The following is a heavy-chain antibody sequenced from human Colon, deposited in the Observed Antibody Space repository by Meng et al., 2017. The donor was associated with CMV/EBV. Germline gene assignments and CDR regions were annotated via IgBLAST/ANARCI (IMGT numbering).Heavy chain of an antibody. D-gene: IGHD5/OR15-5a*01. CDR1: GFTFDRYP. V-gene: IGHV3-23*01. CDR3: AKELSTANSQPYYFGFDV. Sequence: GGSLRLSCVGSGFTFDRYPISWVRQVPGKGLEWVSSVGDNEGSTWYAESVRGRFTSSKDTSGNTVYLQMNSLRAEDTAIYYCAKELSTANSQPYYFGFDVWGQGTTVTVSS. CDR2: VGDNEGST. J-gene: IGHJ6*02.